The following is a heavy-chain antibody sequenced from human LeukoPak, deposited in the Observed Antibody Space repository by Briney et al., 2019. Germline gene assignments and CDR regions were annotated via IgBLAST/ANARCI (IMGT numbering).Heavy chain of an antibody. D-gene: IGHD6-19*01. J-gene: IGHJ3*02. V-gene: IGHV3-23*01. CDR1: GFTFSSYA. CDR3: AKDQQWLGDAFDI. CDR2: ISGSGGST. Sequence: GGSLRLSCAASGFTFSSYAMSWVRQAPGKGLEWVSAISGSGGSTYYAGSVKGRFTISRDNSKNTLYLQMNSLRAEDTAVYYCAKDQQWLGDAFDIWGQGTMATVSS.